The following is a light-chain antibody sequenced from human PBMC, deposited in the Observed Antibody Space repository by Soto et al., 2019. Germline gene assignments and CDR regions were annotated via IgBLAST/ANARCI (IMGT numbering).Light chain of an antibody. J-gene: IGKJ3*01. CDR2: AAS. Sequence: DIQMTQSPSSLSASVGDRVTITCRASQSISSYLNWYQQKPGKAPKLLIYAASSLQSGVPSRFSDSGSGTDFTLTISSLQPEDFASYYCQQSYSTPQFGPGTKVDIK. CDR1: QSISSY. V-gene: IGKV1-39*01. CDR3: QQSYSTPQ.